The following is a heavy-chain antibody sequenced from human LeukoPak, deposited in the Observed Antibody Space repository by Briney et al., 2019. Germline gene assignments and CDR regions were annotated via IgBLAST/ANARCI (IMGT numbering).Heavy chain of an antibody. J-gene: IGHJ4*02. CDR2: INTNTGNP. Sequence: ASVKVSCKASGYTFTSYAMNWVRQAPGQGLEWMGWINTNTGNPTYAQGFTGRFVFSLDTSVSTAYLQISSLKAEDTAVYYCAKPRICSGGSCYYPLYYFDYGGQETLVTVSS. CDR1: GYTFTSYA. D-gene: IGHD2-15*01. CDR3: AKPRICSGGSCYYPLYYFDY. V-gene: IGHV7-4-1*02.